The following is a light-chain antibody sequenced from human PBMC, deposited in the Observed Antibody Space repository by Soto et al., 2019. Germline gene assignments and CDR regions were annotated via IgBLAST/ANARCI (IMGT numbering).Light chain of an antibody. Sequence: EIVFTQSPATLSAAPVERATLSCRASQTVSSRLAWYQHKPGQAPRLLIYDASNRATGIPARFSGSGSGTDFTLTISSLEPEDFAVYYCQQRSNWPITFGQGTRLEIK. J-gene: IGKJ5*01. CDR2: DAS. CDR1: QTVSSR. V-gene: IGKV3-11*01. CDR3: QQRSNWPIT.